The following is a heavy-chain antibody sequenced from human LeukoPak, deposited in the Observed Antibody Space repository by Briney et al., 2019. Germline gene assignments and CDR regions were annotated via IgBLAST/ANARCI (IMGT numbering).Heavy chain of an antibody. CDR3: AKERQVGGTAFDY. D-gene: IGHD1-26*01. CDR2: VGNDEKTI. J-gene: IGHJ4*02. V-gene: IGHV3-30*04. CDR1: GFTFTGPS. Sequence: GGSPRLSCVASGFTFTGPSMHWVRQAPGKGLEWVAVVGNDEKTIFYADSVKGRFTISRDNSKNTLYLQMNGLRDEDTAVYYCAKERQVGGTAFDYWGQGSLVTVSS.